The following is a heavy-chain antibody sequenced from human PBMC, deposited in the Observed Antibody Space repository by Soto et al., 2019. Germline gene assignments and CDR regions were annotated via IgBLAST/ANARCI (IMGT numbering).Heavy chain of an antibody. CDR3: TRRGSSGTPVDY. D-gene: IGHD1-26*01. CDR1: DYSISSGYY. V-gene: IGHV4-38-2*01. CDR2: IYHSGST. J-gene: IGHJ4*02. Sequence: SETLSLTCGVSDYSISSGYYWGWVRQPPGKGLEWIGNIYHSGSTHYNPALKSRVTISVDASKNQFSLKLKSVTAADTAVYYCTRRGSSGTPVDYWGQGTLVTVSS.